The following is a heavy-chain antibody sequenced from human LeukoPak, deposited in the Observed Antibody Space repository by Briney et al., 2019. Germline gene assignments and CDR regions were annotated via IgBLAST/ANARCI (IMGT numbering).Heavy chain of an antibody. CDR2: ISYDTSNE. CDR1: GFTFSRYG. D-gene: IGHD5-24*01. V-gene: IGHV3-30*18. J-gene: IGHJ5*02. CDR3: TNRPSTDGYNS. Sequence: PGGSLRLSCAASGFTFSRYGMHWVRQAPGKGLEWVAAISYDTSNEYYADSVKGRFTISRDNFKNTLYLQMNSLRAEDTALYYCTNRPSTDGYNSWGQGTLVTVSS.